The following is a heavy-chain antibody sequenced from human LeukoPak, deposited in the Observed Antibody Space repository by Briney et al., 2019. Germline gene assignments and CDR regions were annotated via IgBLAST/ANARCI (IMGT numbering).Heavy chain of an antibody. Sequence: SETLSLTCAVSGGSISSSNWWSWVRQPPGKGLEWIGEIYHSGSTNYSPSLKSRVTISVDKSKNQFSLKLSSVIAADTAVYNCARVGRDYGLDYWGQGTLVTVPS. J-gene: IGHJ4*02. V-gene: IGHV4-4*02. CDR2: IYHSGST. CDR1: GGSISSSNW. CDR3: ARVGRDYGLDY. D-gene: IGHD4-17*01.